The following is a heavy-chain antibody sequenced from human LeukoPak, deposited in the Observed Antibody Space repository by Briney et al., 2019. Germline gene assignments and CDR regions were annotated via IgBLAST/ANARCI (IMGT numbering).Heavy chain of an antibody. CDR3: ARPDQRGYSYGYSAFDI. Sequence: SETLSLTCTVSGGSISSSTHYWGWIRQPPGKGLEWIGSIYYSGRTYYNPSLKSRVTISVDTSKNQFSLRLSSVTAADTAVYYCARPDQRGYSYGYSAFDIWGQGTMVTVS. J-gene: IGHJ3*02. CDR2: IYYSGRT. CDR1: GGSISSSTHY. V-gene: IGHV4-39*01. D-gene: IGHD5-18*01.